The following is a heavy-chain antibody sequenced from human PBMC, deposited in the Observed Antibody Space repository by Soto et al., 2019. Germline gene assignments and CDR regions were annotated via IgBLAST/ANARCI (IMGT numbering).Heavy chain of an antibody. CDR1: GGSINSYY. D-gene: IGHD3-22*01. J-gene: IGHJ4*02. CDR2: VYSSGST. V-gene: IGHV4-4*07. Sequence: SETLSLTCTVSGGSINSYYWSWIRQSAGKGLEWIGRVYSSGSTFYNPSLKSRLTMSVDTPNNQFSLKLSSVTAADTAVYSCARDEGDSRIDYWGMGTLVTVSS. CDR3: ARDEGDSRIDY.